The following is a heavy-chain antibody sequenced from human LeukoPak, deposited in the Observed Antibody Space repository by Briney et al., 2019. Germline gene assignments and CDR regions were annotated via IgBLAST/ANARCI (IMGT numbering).Heavy chain of an antibody. CDR2: ISSSSSYI. V-gene: IGHV3-21*01. D-gene: IGHD3-3*01. CDR1: GFTFSSYS. J-gene: IGHJ4*02. CDR3: ARVSSVWSGYLYYFDY. Sequence: GGSLRLSCAASGFTFSSYSMNWVRQAPGKGLEWVSSISSSSSYIYYADSVKGRFTISRDNAKNSLYLQMNSLRAEDTAVYYCARVSSVWSGYLYYFDYWGQGTLVTVSS.